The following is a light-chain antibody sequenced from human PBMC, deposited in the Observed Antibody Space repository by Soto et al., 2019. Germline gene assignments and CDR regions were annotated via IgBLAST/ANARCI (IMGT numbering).Light chain of an antibody. CDR3: QHTRT. CDR1: QNINNW. J-gene: IGKJ1*01. Sequence: DFQMTQAPSTLSASVGDRVTITCRASQNINNWVAWYQQKPGKAPKFLIYASSTLQRGVPSRFSGSGFGTEFSLTISSLQPDDFGSYYCQHTRTFGQGTKVEIK. V-gene: IGKV1-5*01. CDR2: ASS.